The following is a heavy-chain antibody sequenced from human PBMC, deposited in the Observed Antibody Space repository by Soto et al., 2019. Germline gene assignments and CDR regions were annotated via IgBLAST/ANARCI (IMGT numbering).Heavy chain of an antibody. CDR1: GFSFTNFA. J-gene: IGHJ4*02. D-gene: IGHD2-21*02. CDR3: AKDDFTDRGDDYFDY. Sequence: GGSLRLSCAASGFSFTNFAMSWVRQAPGKGLEWVAGIGASGDITWYADSVKGRLSISRDNSKNTLYLQLNSLRFEDTAVYYCAKDDFTDRGDDYFDYWGPGTLVTV. V-gene: IGHV3-23*01. CDR2: IGASGDIT.